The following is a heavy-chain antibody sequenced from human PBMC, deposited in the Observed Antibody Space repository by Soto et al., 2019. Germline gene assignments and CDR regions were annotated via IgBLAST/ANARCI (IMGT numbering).Heavy chain of an antibody. V-gene: IGHV5-51*01. CDR3: ASGYYGSGSYYSVKYYYGMDV. CDR2: IYPGDSDT. CDR1: GYSFTSYW. J-gene: IGHJ6*02. D-gene: IGHD3-10*01. Sequence: ESLKISCKGSGYSFTSYWIGWVRQMPGKGLEWMGIIYPGDSDTRYSPSFQGQVTISADKSISTAYLQWSSLKASDTAMYYCASGYYGSGSYYSVKYYYGMDVWGQGTTVTVSS.